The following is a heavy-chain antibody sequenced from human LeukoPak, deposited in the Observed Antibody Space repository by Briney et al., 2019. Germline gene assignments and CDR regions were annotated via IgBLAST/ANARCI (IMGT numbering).Heavy chain of an antibody. CDR3: ANSPRVGATSAFDI. Sequence: SETLSLTCAVYGGSFSGYYWSWIRQPPGKGLEWIGEINHSGSTNYNPSLKSRVNISVDTSKNQFSLKLSSVTAADTAVYYCANSPRVGATSAFDIWGQGTTVTVSS. V-gene: IGHV4-34*01. CDR1: GGSFSGYY. J-gene: IGHJ3*02. D-gene: IGHD1-26*01. CDR2: INHSGST.